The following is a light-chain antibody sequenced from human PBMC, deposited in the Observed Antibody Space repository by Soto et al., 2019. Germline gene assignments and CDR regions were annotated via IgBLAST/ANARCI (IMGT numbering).Light chain of an antibody. J-gene: IGKJ1*01. CDR2: GTS. CDR3: LQDSTYPRT. Sequence: AIQMTQSPSSLSASVGDRVTITCRASQGIGTELGWYQQRPGKAPRLLIYGTSALQHGVPSRFSGSGSDTDFTLIISSRQPEDFATYYCLQDSTYPRTFGQVTKVEIK. V-gene: IGKV1-6*01. CDR1: QGIGTE.